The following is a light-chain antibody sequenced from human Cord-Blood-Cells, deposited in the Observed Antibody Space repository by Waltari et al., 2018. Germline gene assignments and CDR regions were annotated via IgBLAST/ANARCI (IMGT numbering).Light chain of an antibody. Sequence: QSALTPPRSVSGSPGQRVTISCTATSSDGGGFNAGSCYHQHPGKAPKLMIYDVSKRPSGVPDRFSGSKSGNTASLTISGLQAEDEADYYCCSYAGSYTFEVFGGGTKLTVL. CDR2: DVS. J-gene: IGLJ3*02. V-gene: IGLV2-11*01. CDR1: SSDGGGFNA. CDR3: CSYAGSYTFEV.